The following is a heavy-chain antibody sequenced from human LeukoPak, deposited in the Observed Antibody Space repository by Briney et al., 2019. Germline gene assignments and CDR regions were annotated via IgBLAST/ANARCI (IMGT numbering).Heavy chain of an antibody. V-gene: IGHV4-39*07. CDR3: ARAKDYYDSSGYCFDY. CDR1: GGSISSYY. CDR2: IYYSGST. J-gene: IGHJ4*02. Sequence: SETLSLTCTVSGGSISSYYWSWIRQPPGKGLEWIGSIYYSGSTYYNPPLKSRVTISVDTSKNQFSLKLSSVTAADTAVYYCARAKDYYDSSGYCFDYWGQGTLVTVSS. D-gene: IGHD3-22*01.